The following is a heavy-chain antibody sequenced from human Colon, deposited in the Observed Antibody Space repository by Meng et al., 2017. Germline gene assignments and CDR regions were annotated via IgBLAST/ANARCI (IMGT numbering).Heavy chain of an antibody. Sequence: QVQLVQSGAEGSRAGASVKVTCKASGYTFTSSDINWVRQATGRGLEWLGWMNPNNGNTGSAQKFQGRVSMTRDTSIGTAYMELSGLTSEDTAVYYCARTAMLDSWGQGTLVTVSS. D-gene: IGHD2-2*01. V-gene: IGHV1-8*01. CDR1: GYTFTSSD. J-gene: IGHJ5*01. CDR2: MNPNNGNT. CDR3: ARTAMLDS.